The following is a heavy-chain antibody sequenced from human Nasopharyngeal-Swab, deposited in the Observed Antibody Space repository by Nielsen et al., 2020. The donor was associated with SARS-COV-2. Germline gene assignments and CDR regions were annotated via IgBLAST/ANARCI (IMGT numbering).Heavy chain of an antibody. CDR3: TTVLWYYYGSGSYPVDY. D-gene: IGHD3-10*01. Sequence: GESLKISCAASGFTFSSYAMHWVRQAPGKGLEWVGRIKSKTDGGTTDYAAPVKGRFTISRDDSKNTLYLQMNSLKTEDTAVYYCTTVLWYYYGSGSYPVDYWGQGTLVTVSS. V-gene: IGHV3-15*01. CDR1: GFTFSSYA. J-gene: IGHJ4*02. CDR2: IKSKTDGGTT.